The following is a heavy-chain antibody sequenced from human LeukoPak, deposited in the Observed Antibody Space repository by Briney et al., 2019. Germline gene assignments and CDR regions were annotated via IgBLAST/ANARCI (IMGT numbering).Heavy chain of an antibody. Sequence: EASVKVSCKASGGTFSSHAVSWVRQAPGQGLEWMGGIIPIFDSADYTQKFQGRVTITADESTSTAYMDLSSLRSEDTAVYYCARSRHGAFDIWGQGTMVTVSS. J-gene: IGHJ3*02. CDR3: ARSRHGAFDI. CDR1: GGTFSSHA. V-gene: IGHV1-69*13. CDR2: IIPIFDSA.